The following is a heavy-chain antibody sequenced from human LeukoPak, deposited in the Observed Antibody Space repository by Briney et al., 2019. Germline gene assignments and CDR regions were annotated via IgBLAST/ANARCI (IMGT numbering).Heavy chain of an antibody. D-gene: IGHD6-13*01. CDR1: GFTFSSYA. CDR3: ANGPGYSSSWPLDY. V-gene: IGHV3-23*01. J-gene: IGHJ4*02. Sequence: GGSLRLSCAASGFTFSSYAMSWDRQPPGKGLEWVSDISASGGTTYYADSVKGRFTISRDNSQNTLYLQMNSLRAEDTAFYYCANGPGYSSSWPLDYWGQGTLVTVSS. CDR2: ISASGGTT.